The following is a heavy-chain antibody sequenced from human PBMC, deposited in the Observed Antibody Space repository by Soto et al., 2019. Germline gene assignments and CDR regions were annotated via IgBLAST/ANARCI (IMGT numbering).Heavy chain of an antibody. Sequence: QLQLQESGPGLVKPSETLSLTCTVSGGSISSSSYYWGWIRQPPGKGLEWIGSIYYSGSTYYNPSLKSRVTISVDTSKTHVSLELSSVTAADTAVYYCAAQEVGGSYVYTFDPWGQGTLVTVSS. CDR1: GGSISSSSYY. CDR3: AAQEVGGSYVYTFDP. J-gene: IGHJ5*02. D-gene: IGHD1-26*01. V-gene: IGHV4-39*02. CDR2: IYYSGST.